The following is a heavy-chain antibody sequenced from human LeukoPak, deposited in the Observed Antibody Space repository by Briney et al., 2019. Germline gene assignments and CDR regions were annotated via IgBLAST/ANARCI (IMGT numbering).Heavy chain of an antibody. D-gene: IGHD1-26*01. CDR2: IYYSGST. J-gene: IGHJ4*02. V-gene: IGHV4-59*12. CDR1: GGSISSYY. Sequence: SETLSLTCTVSGGSISSYYWSWIRQPPGKGLEWVGYIYYSGSTNYNPSLKSRVTISVDTSKNQFSLKLSSVTAADTAVYYCARDRYSGTYWGYVDYCGQGTLVTVSS. CDR3: ARDRYSGTYWGYVDY.